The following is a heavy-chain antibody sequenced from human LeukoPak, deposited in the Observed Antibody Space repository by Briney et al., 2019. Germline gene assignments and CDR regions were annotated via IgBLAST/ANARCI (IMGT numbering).Heavy chain of an antibody. J-gene: IGHJ4*02. CDR2: ISGSGTTL. V-gene: IGHV3-48*03. D-gene: IGHD5-24*01. CDR3: ARRDGNLEIDY. Sequence: GGSLRLSCAASGLTLRSYDMHWVRQAPGMGLEWISYISGSGTTLYYADSLKGRFTISRDNAKNSLYLQMNSLRADDTAVYYCARRDGNLEIDYWGPGTLVTVFS. CDR1: GLTLRSYD.